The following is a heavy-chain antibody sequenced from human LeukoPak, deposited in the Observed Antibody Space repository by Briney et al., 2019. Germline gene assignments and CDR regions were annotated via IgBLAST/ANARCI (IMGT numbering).Heavy chain of an antibody. CDR2: VSYHGSNK. Sequence: GGSLRLSCAASRFTFSNYAMHWVRQAPGKGLEWVAVVSYHGSNKYYADSVKGRFTISRDNSKNTLFLQMNSLRAEDTSVYYCARTYYDILTGYNPYFDYWGQGILVTVSS. CDR3: ARTYYDILTGYNPYFDY. CDR1: RFTFSNYA. V-gene: IGHV3-30*04. J-gene: IGHJ4*02. D-gene: IGHD3-9*01.